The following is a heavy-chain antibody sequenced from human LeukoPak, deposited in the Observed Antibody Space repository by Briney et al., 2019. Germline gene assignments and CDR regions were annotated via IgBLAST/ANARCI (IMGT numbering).Heavy chain of an antibody. CDR2: INPNSDNA. Sequence: GASAKVSCKASGYTFTSYDINWVRQATGQGLEWMGWINPNSDNAGYAQKFQGRVTMTRNTSISTAYMELSSLRSEDTAVYYCARVLGSGRRNLNWFDPWGQGTLVTVSS. V-gene: IGHV1-8*01. D-gene: IGHD3-10*01. J-gene: IGHJ5*02. CDR3: ARVLGSGRRNLNWFDP. CDR1: GYTFTSYD.